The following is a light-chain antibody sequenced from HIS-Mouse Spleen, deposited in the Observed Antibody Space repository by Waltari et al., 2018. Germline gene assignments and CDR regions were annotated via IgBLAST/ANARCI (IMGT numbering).Light chain of an antibody. V-gene: IGKV4-1*01. CDR2: LAS. J-gene: IGKJ5*01. Sequence: DIVMTQSPDSLAVSLGERATINCKSSQSVLYSSNNKNYLAWYQQKPGQPPKLLIYLASTRESGVPDRFSGSGSGTDFTLTISILQAEDVAVYYCQQYYSTPITFGQGTRLEIK. CDR3: QQYYSTPIT. CDR1: QSVLYSSNNKNY.